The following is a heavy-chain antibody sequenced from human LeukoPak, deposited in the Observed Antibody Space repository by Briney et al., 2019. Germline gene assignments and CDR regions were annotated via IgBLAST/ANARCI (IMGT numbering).Heavy chain of an antibody. CDR1: GGSISSGSYY. CDR2: IHYNGNA. D-gene: IGHD6-6*01. CDR3: AITPRPKNIFDP. V-gene: IGHV4-39*07. Sequence: SETLSLACSVSGGSISSGSYYWAWIRQPPGKGLEWIASIHYNGNAFYNPSLKSRVTISIDTSENQFSLKVKSLTAADTAVYFCAITPRPKNIFDPWGQGTLVTVSS. J-gene: IGHJ5*02.